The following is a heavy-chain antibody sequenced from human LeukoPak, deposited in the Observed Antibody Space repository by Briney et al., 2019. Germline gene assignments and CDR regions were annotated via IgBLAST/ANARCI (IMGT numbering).Heavy chain of an antibody. CDR3: AKTVGATDGGDY. CDR1: GFTFSSSA. Sequence: GGSLRLSCAASGFTFSSSAMSWVRQAPGKGLEWVSSISGSGSGGSTYYADSVKGRFTISRDNSKNTLYLQMNSLRAEDTAVYYCAKTVGATDGGDYWGQGTLVTVSS. J-gene: IGHJ4*02. D-gene: IGHD1-26*01. V-gene: IGHV3-23*01. CDR2: ISGSGSGGST.